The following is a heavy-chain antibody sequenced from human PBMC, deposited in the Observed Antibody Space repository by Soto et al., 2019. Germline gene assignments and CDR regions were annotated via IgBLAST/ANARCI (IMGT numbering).Heavy chain of an antibody. V-gene: IGHV3-7*03. CDR3: VRELGLAY. Sequence: PGGSLRLSCAASGFTLSNYWMTWVRQAPGKGLEWVANINKDGSQKNYVDSVKGRFTIARDNGQNSLSLQINSLRVEDTAVYYCVRELGLAYLGQGAVVIVS. J-gene: IGHJ4*02. D-gene: IGHD7-27*01. CDR1: GFTLSNYW. CDR2: INKDGSQK.